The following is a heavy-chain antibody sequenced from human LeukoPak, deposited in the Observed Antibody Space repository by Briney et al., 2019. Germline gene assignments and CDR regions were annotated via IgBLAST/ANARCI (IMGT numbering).Heavy chain of an antibody. J-gene: IGHJ4*02. V-gene: IGHV4-34*01. CDR2: INHSGST. Sequence: SGTLSLTCAVYGGSFSGYYWNWIRQPPGKGLEWIGEINHSGSTNYNPSLKSRVTISVDTSKNQFSLKLSSVTAADTAVYYCAREGDYDILTGSPGGFGGWGQGTLVTVSS. D-gene: IGHD3-9*01. CDR3: AREGDYDILTGSPGGFGG. CDR1: GGSFSGYY.